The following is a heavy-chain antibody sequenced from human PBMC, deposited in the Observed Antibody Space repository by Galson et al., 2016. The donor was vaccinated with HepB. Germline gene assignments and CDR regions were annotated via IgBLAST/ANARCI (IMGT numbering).Heavy chain of an antibody. CDR1: GFTFDDYA. D-gene: IGHD2-2*01. CDR2: ISWNSGNT. J-gene: IGHJ5*02. V-gene: IGHV3-9*01. CDR3: AKAALYCSSSSCRNWFDP. Sequence: SLRLSCAASGFTFDDYAMHWVRQAPGKGLEWVSGISWNSGNTGYADSVKGRFTISRDNAKDSLYLQMNSLRPEDTALYVCAKAALYCSSSSCRNWFDPWGLGTLVTVSS.